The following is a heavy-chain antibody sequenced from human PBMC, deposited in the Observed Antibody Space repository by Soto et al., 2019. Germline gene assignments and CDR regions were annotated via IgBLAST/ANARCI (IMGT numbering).Heavy chain of an antibody. CDR2: IRNQTYGGTP. CDR3: TRAESPDTAYFSDY. CDR1: GSTFENYA. Sequence: GPLILPCPTPGSTFENYAINWVRQAPGKGLEWVGLIRNQTYGGTPEYAASIKGRFTISRDDSNDIAYLQMNRLYTEDSDVYYCTRAESPDTAYFSDYWGQGTLVTVYS. V-gene: IGHV3-49*04. J-gene: IGHJ4*02. D-gene: IGHD3-3*01.